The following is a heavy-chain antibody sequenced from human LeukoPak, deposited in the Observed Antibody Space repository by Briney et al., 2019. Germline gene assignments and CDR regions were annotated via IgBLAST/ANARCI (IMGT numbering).Heavy chain of an antibody. V-gene: IGHV3-21*01. Sequence: GGSLRLSCAVSGFTFSSFAMSWVRQAPGKGLEWVSSISSSSSYIYYADSVKGRFTISRDNAKNSLYLQMNSLRAEDTAVYYCAREVVYAIPLFDYWGQGTLVTVSS. D-gene: IGHD2-8*02. J-gene: IGHJ4*02. CDR1: GFTFSSFA. CDR3: AREVVYAIPLFDY. CDR2: ISSSSSYI.